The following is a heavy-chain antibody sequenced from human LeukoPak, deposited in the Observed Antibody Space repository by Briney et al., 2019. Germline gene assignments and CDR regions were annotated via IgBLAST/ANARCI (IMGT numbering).Heavy chain of an antibody. Sequence: PGGSLRLSCAASGFPFSSSAMSWVRQAPGKGLEWVSAFSGSGSGTYYADSVRGRFTISRDNSKNTLYLQMNSLRAEDTAVYYCAGYGGSYPYYMDVWGKGTTVTISS. D-gene: IGHD1-26*01. CDR2: FSGSGSGT. J-gene: IGHJ6*03. CDR1: GFPFSSSA. CDR3: AGYGGSYPYYMDV. V-gene: IGHV3-23*01.